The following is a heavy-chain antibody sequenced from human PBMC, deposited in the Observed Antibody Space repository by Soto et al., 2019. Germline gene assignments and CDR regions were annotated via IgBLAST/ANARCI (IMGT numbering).Heavy chain of an antibody. Sequence: PSETLSLTCTVSGGSISSDNYYWTWIRQHPGKGLEYIGYIYYSGSTYYNPSLKSRATISVDTSKNQFSLKLSSVTAADTAVYYCAREVLQQLISWFDPWGQGTLVTVS. V-gene: IGHV4-31*03. CDR3: AREVLQQLISWFDP. J-gene: IGHJ5*02. CDR1: GGSISSDNYY. D-gene: IGHD6-13*01. CDR2: IYYSGST.